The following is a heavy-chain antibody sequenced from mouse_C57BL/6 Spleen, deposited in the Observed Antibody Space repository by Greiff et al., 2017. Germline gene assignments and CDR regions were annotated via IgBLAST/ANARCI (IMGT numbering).Heavy chain of an antibody. CDR3: TRAYYGSSWRYFDY. CDR1: GYTFTDYE. CDR2: IDPETGGT. V-gene: IGHV1-15*01. D-gene: IGHD1-1*01. Sequence: QVPLQQSGAELVRPGASVTLSCKASGYTFTDYEMHWVKQTPVHGLEWIGAIDPETGGTAYNQKFKGKAILTADKSSSTAYMELRSLTSEDSAVYYCTRAYYGSSWRYFDYWGQGTTLTVSS. J-gene: IGHJ2*01.